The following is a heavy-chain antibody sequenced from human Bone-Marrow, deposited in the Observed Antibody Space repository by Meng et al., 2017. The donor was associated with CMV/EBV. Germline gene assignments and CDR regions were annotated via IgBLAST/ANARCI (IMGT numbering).Heavy chain of an antibody. CDR2: ISAYNGNT. V-gene: IGHV1-18*01. J-gene: IGHJ6*02. CDR1: GYTFTSYG. Sequence: ASVKVSCKASGYTFTSYGISWVRQAPGQELEWMGWISAYNGNTNYAQKLQGRVTMTTDTSTSTAYMELRSLRSDDTAVYYCARDAQLGGWGDHYYYYGMDVWGQGTTVTVSS. CDR3: ARDAQLGGWGDHYYYYGMDV. D-gene: IGHD2-2*01.